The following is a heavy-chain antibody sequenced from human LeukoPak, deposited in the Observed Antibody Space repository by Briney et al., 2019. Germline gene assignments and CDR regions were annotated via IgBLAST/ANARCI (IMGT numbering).Heavy chain of an antibody. CDR2: VGTDSGT. CDR3: AGCSTVTTYYYSYYMDI. CDR1: GFTFRTSA. V-gene: IGHV3-23*01. D-gene: IGHD4-17*01. Sequence: GGSLRLSCAASGFTFRTSAFSWVRQSPGRGLEWVSTVGTDSGTYYADSVKGRFTISRDNAKNSLYLQMNSLRAEDTAVYYCAGCSTVTTYYYSYYMDIWGKGTTVTVYS. J-gene: IGHJ6*03.